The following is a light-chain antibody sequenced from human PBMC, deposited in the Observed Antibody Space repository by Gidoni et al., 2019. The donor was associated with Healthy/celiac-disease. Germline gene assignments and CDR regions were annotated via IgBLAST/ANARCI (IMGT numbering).Light chain of an antibody. CDR1: QSVSSSY. Sequence: LLTQSPGTLSLSPGERATLSCTASQSVSSSYLAWYQQKPGQAPRLLIHGASSRATGIPDRFSGSGSGTDFTITIRRLEAEDFAVYYCQQYGSSRRTFGQGTKVEIK. J-gene: IGKJ1*01. CDR2: GAS. V-gene: IGKV3-20*01. CDR3: QQYGSSRRT.